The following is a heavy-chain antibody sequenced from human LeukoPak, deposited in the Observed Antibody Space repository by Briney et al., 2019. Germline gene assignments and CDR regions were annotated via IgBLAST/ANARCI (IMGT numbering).Heavy chain of an antibody. J-gene: IGHJ4*02. CDR3: ARAPSVGATTLDY. Sequence: PGGSLRLSCVASGFTFSSYAMHWVRQAPGKGLEWVAFISYDGSNKYYADSVKGRFTISRDNSKNTLYLQMNSLRVEDTAVYYCARAPSVGATTLDYGGQGTLVTVSA. D-gene: IGHD1-26*01. V-gene: IGHV3-30*04. CDR2: ISYDGSNK. CDR1: GFTFSSYA.